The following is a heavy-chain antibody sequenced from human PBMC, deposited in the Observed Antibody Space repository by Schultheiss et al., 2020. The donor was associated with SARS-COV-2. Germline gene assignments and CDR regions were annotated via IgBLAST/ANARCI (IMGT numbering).Heavy chain of an antibody. V-gene: IGHV3-23*01. CDR1: GFTFSSYA. J-gene: IGHJ4*02. CDR3: ARDIGYGDTPDY. CDR2: ISGSGGST. D-gene: IGHD4-17*01. Sequence: GESLKISCAASGFTFSSYAMSWVRQAPGKGLEWVSAISGSGGSTYYADSVKGRFTISRDNSKNTLYLQMNSLRAEDTAVYYCARDIGYGDTPDYWGQGTLVTVSS.